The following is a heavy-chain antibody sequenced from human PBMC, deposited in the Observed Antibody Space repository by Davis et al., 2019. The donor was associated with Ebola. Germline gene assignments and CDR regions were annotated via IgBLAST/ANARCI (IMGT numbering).Heavy chain of an antibody. V-gene: IGHV1-18*01. D-gene: IGHD3-10*01. CDR3: ARSITMVRGVSWFDP. CDR1: GYTFTSYG. J-gene: IGHJ5*02. Sequence: AASVTVSCKASGYTFTSYGISWVRQAPGQGLEWMGWISAYNGNTNYAQKLQGRVTMTTDTSTSTAYMELRSLRSDDTAVYYCARSITMVRGVSWFDPWGQGTLVTVSS. CDR2: ISAYNGNT.